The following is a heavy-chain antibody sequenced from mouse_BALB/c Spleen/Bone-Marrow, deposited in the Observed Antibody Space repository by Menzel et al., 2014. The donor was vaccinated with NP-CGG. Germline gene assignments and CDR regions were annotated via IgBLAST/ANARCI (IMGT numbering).Heavy chain of an antibody. D-gene: IGHD1-1*01. CDR3: ARQITTVDYAMDY. Sequence: QVQLKESGAELAKPGASVKMSCKASGYTFTSYWMHWVKQRPGQGLEWIGYINPSTGYTEYNQKFKDKARLTADKSSSTAYMQLSSLTSEDSAVYYCARQITTVDYAMDYWGQGTSVTVSS. J-gene: IGHJ4*01. CDR2: INPSTGYT. V-gene: IGHV1-7*01. CDR1: GYTFTSYW.